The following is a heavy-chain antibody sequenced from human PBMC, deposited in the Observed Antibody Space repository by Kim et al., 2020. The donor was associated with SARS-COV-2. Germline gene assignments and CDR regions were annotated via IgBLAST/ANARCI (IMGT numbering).Heavy chain of an antibody. V-gene: IGHV1-69*13. CDR3: ARVFLQWSTKGGFDY. CDR2: IIPIFGTA. J-gene: IGHJ4*02. Sequence: SVKVSCKASGGTFSSYAISWVRQAPGQGLEWMGGIIPIFGTANYAQKFQGRVTITADESTSTAYMELSSLRSEDTAVYYCARVFLQWSTKGGFDYWGQGTLVTVSS. CDR1: GGTFSSYA. D-gene: IGHD2-15*01.